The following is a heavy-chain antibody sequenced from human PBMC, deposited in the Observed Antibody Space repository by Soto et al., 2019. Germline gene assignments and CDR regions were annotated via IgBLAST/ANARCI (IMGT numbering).Heavy chain of an antibody. CDR3: ARVEYDSSGYYGRFDY. V-gene: IGHV4-31*03. Sequence: SETLSLTCTVSGGSISSGGYYWSWIRHHPGKGLEWIGYIYYSGSTYYNPSLKSRVTISVDTSKNQFSLKLSSVTAADTAVYYCARVEYDSSGYYGRFDYWGQGTLVTVSS. J-gene: IGHJ4*02. CDR1: GGSISSGGYY. CDR2: IYYSGST. D-gene: IGHD3-22*01.